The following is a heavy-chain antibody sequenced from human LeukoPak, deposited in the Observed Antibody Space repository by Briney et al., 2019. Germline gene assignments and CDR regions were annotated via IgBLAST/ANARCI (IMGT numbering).Heavy chain of an antibody. D-gene: IGHD3-10*01. V-gene: IGHV3-7*01. Sequence: GGSLRLSCAASGFTFSSYWTIWVRQAPGKGLEWVANIKQDGSEKYYVDSVKGRFTISRDNAKNSVYLQMNSLRVEDTAVYYCARGLLWLFGGQGTLVTVSS. J-gene: IGHJ4*02. CDR1: GFTFSSYW. CDR2: IKQDGSEK. CDR3: ARGLLWLF.